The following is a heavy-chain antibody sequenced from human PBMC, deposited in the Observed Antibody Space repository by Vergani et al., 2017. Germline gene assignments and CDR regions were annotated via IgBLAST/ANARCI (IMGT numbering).Heavy chain of an antibody. Sequence: QVQLVQSGAEVKKPGASVKVSCKASGYTFTSYYMHWVRQAPGQGLEWMGIINPSGGSTSYAQKFQGRVTMTRDTSTSTVYMELSSLRSEDTAVYCCAREHCSSTSCYFNYYMDVWGKGP. J-gene: IGHJ6*03. CDR1: GYTFTSYY. CDR3: AREHCSSTSCYFNYYMDV. D-gene: IGHD2-2*01. CDR2: INPSGGST. V-gene: IGHV1-46*01.